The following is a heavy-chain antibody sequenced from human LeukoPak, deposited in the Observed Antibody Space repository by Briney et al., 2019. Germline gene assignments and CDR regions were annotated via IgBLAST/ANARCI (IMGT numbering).Heavy chain of an antibody. CDR1: GYSFTSYW. D-gene: IGHD3-3*01. CDR2: IYPGDSDT. J-gene: IGHJ4*02. Sequence: GESLKISCKGSGYSFTSYWIGWVRQMPGKGLEWMGIIYPGDSDTRYSPSFQGQVTISADKSISTAYLQWSSLKASDTAMYYCARHIGPTYYDFWSGYLLDYWGQGTLVTVSS. CDR3: ARHIGPTYYDFWSGYLLDY. V-gene: IGHV5-51*01.